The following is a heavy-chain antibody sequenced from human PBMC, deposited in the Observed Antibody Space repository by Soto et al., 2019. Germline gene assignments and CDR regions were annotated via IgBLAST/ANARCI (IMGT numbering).Heavy chain of an antibody. Sequence: SQTLSITCAISGDSVSRNSAACTWIRQSPSRGLEWLGRTYYRSKWYNDYAVSVKGRITINPDTSKNQFSLQLNSVTPEDTAVYYCARPIAAAGTGDAFDIWGQGTMVIVSS. V-gene: IGHV6-1*01. CDR1: GDSVSRNSAA. J-gene: IGHJ3*02. CDR2: TYYRSKWYN. CDR3: ARPIAAAGTGDAFDI. D-gene: IGHD6-13*01.